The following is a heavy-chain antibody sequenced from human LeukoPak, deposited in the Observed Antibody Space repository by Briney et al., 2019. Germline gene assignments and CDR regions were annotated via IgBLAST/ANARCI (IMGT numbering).Heavy chain of an antibody. D-gene: IGHD3-22*01. V-gene: IGHV3-21*01. Sequence: GGSLRLSCAASGFTFSRYSMNWVRQAPGKGLEWVSSISSGSRFMYYADSVKGRFTISRDNAKNSLYLQMNSLRAKDTALYYCARDYYDSSGSSWFDPWGQGTLVTVSS. J-gene: IGHJ5*02. CDR3: ARDYYDSSGSSWFDP. CDR2: ISSGSRFM. CDR1: GFTFSRYS.